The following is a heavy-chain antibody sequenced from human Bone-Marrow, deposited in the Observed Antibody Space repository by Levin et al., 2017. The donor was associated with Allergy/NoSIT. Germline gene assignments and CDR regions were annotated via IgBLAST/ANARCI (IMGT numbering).Heavy chain of an antibody. CDR3: ARDDCSSTSCYADY. CDR1: GGSISSGGYY. CDR2: IYYSGST. D-gene: IGHD2-2*01. Sequence: PSETLSLTCTVSGGSISSGGYYWSWIRQHPGKGLEWIGYIYYSGSTYYNPSLKSRVTISVDTSKNQFSLKLSSVTAADTAVYYCARDDCSSTSCYADYWGQGTLVTVSS. V-gene: IGHV4-31*03. J-gene: IGHJ4*02.